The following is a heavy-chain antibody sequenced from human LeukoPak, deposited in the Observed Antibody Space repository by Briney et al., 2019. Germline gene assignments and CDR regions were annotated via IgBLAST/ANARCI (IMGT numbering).Heavy chain of an antibody. D-gene: IGHD6-13*01. V-gene: IGHV1-2*02. Sequence: ASVKVSCKASGYTFTGYYMHWVRQAPGQGLEWMGWINPNSGGTNYAQKFQGRVTMTRDTSISTAYMELSRLRSDDTAVYYCARDKGSGSSWYISGYYYYMDVWGKGTTVTVSS. CDR1: GYTFTGYY. CDR2: INPNSGGT. CDR3: ARDKGSGSSWYISGYYYYMDV. J-gene: IGHJ6*03.